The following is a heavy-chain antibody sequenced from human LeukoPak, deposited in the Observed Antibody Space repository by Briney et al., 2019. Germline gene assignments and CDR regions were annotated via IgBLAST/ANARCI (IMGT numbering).Heavy chain of an antibody. CDR2: INWNGGST. V-gene: IGHV3-20*04. J-gene: IGHJ4*02. CDR3: VREATSTPIYDY. Sequence: PGGSLRLSCAASGFTFDDYGMSWVRQAPGKGLEWVSGINWNGGSTAYADSVKGRFTISRDNAKNSLYLQMNGLRAEDTAVYFCVREATSTPIYDYWGQGTLVTVSS. CDR1: GFTFDDYG. D-gene: IGHD2-2*01.